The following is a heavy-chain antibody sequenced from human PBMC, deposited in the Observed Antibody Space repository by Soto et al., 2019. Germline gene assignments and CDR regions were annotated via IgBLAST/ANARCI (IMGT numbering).Heavy chain of an antibody. Sequence: SETLSLTCTVSGGSISSGGYYWNWIRQRPGKGLECIGYIYYSGSTYYNPSLKSRLSISVDTPKNQFSLKLSSMTAADTAVYYCATNGGYYDASGPKYFQHWGQGTLVTVSS. D-gene: IGHD3-22*01. V-gene: IGHV4-31*03. CDR3: ATNGGYYDASGPKYFQH. CDR1: GGSISSGGYY. CDR2: IYYSGST. J-gene: IGHJ1*01.